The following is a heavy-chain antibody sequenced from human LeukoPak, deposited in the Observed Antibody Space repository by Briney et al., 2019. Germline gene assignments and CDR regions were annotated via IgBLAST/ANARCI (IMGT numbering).Heavy chain of an antibody. D-gene: IGHD5-12*01. CDR3: TRDPVPWLGKGYFDY. J-gene: IGHJ4*02. CDR1: GFTFSTSA. Sequence: GQSLRLSCAASGFTFSTSAMSWVRQLPRQGLQRVSSINSISSHIYYTASVSGRLTISRDNTTNSVYLQMNSLSAEDTAVYYCTRDPVPWLGKGYFDYWGQGTLVTVSS. V-gene: IGHV3-21*01. CDR2: INSISSHI.